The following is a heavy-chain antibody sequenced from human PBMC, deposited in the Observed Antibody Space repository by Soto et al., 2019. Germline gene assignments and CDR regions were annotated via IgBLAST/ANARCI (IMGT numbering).Heavy chain of an antibody. CDR1: GGSVSSSTYY. V-gene: IGHV4-61*01. Sequence: SDTLSLTCIVSGGSVSSSTYYWTWIRQPPGKELEWIGYIYYSGSTNDNPALRRRVTISLDTSKNQFSLELSSVTAADTAVYYCAAYCTEASCSHYSYHDIDIWGQGTTVTVSS. J-gene: IGHJ6*02. CDR2: IYYSGST. CDR3: AAYCTEASCSHYSYHDIDI. D-gene: IGHD2-8*02.